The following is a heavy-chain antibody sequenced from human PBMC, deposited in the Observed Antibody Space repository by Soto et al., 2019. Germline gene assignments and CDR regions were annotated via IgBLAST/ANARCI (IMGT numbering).Heavy chain of an antibody. Sequence: SVKVSCKASGGTFSSYAISWVRQAPGQGLEWMGGIIPIFGTANYAQKFQGRVTITADESTSTAYMELSSLRSEDTAVYYCARDHYNYSGYDFVAENDHWDQGTLLTLTS. V-gene: IGHV1-69*13. D-gene: IGHD5-12*01. CDR2: IIPIFGTA. CDR3: ARDHYNYSGYDFVAENDH. J-gene: IGHJ4*02. CDR1: GGTFSSYA.